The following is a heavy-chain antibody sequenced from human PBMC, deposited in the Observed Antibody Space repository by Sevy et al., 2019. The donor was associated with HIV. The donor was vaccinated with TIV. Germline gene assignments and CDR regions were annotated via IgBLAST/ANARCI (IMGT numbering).Heavy chain of an antibody. J-gene: IGHJ4*02. V-gene: IGHV3-7*01. D-gene: IGHD1-1*01. CDR3: ARVTWNDRAFDF. CDR2: IKEDGSQK. CDR1: GFTFNMYW. Sequence: GGSLRLSCAASGFTFNMYWMTWVRQAPGKGLEWVANIKEDGSQKNYLDSVKGRFIISRDNAKESLYLQINSLRAEDTAVYYCARVTWNDRAFDFWGQGTLVTVSS.